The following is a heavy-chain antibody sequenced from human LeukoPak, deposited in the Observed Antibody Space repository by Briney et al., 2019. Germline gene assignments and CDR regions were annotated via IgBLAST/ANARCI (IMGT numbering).Heavy chain of an antibody. CDR2: ISYDGSNK. J-gene: IGHJ4*02. Sequence: GRSLRLSCAASGFTFSSYGMHWVRQAPGKGLEWVAVISYDGSNKYYADSVKGRFTISRDNSKNTLYLQMNSLRAEDTAVYYCAKPPYGILTGFVYWGQGTLVTVSS. CDR1: GFTFSSYG. D-gene: IGHD3-9*01. V-gene: IGHV3-30*18. CDR3: AKPPYGILTGFVY.